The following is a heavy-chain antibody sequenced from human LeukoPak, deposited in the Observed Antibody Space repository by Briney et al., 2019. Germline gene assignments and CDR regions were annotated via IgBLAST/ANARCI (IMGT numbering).Heavy chain of an antibody. CDR1: GYSISSGYY. CDR3: ARCQDARYDRSGYYFDN. Sequence: PSETLSLTCTVSGYSISSGYYWGWIRQPPGKGPEWIGEIFHNGLSNYNPSLESRLTISVDKSKNQFSLKLSSVTAADTAVYFCARCQDARYDRSGYYFDNWGPGILVTVSS. D-gene: IGHD3-22*01. CDR2: IFHNGLS. V-gene: IGHV4-38-2*02. J-gene: IGHJ5*02.